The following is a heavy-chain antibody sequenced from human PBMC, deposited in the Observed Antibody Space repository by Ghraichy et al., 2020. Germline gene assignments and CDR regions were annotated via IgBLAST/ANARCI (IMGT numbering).Heavy chain of an antibody. CDR2: IHYSGST. CDR1: GGSISSYY. CDR3: ARSKGASDYAFWSGNYYYAMDV. V-gene: IGHV4-59*01. Sequence: SETLSLTCTVSGGSISSYYWSWIRQSPGKGLDWIGYIHYSGSTNYNPSLKRRVTMSVDTSKKQLSLKVRSVTAADSAVYYCARSKGASDYAFWSGNYYYAMDVWRPGDAVPVSS. D-gene: IGHD3-3*01. J-gene: IGHJ6*02.